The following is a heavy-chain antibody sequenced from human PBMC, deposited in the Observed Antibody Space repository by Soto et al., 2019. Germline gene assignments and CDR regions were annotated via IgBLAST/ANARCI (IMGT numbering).Heavy chain of an antibody. J-gene: IGHJ5*02. Sequence: QVQLVQSGAEVKKPGSSVKVSCKASGGTFSSYAISWVRQAPGQGLGWMGGSIPISGTANYAQKFQDRVTITADESTSAAYMELSSLRSDDTAVYYCARVFYSSSWYDWFGACAQGSLVTVSS. CDR1: GGTFSSYA. CDR2: SIPISGTA. V-gene: IGHV1-69*01. D-gene: IGHD6-13*01. CDR3: ARVFYSSSWYDWFGA.